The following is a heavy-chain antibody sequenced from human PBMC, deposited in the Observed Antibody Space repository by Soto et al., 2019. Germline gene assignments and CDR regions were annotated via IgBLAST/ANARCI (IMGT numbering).Heavy chain of an antibody. V-gene: IGHV2-5*02. CDR3: ANSLEGFTWNDGYLDH. Sequence: QITLKEAGPTLVEPTETLTLTCSFSGFSLTTHAMGVGWICQHPGRAREWLAVIYWDDDKRYNPTLRSSLTNSTATSKRQVVLTMPYMEPADADTCYCANSLEGFTWNDGYLDHWGQGTLVTVSS. J-gene: IGHJ4*02. D-gene: IGHD1-1*01. CDR1: GFSLTTHAMG. CDR2: IYWDDDK.